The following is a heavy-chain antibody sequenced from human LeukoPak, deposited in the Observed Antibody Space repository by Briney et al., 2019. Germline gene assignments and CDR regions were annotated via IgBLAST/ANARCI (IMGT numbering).Heavy chain of an antibody. D-gene: IGHD4-11*01. J-gene: IGHJ4*02. CDR2: ISTGGST. CDR3: AKDRRGYDYPYYFDY. CDR1: GLTVSRHY. Sequence: GGSLRLSCVASGLTVSRHYMTWVRQAPGKGLEWLSVISTGGSTNYADSVKGRFTISRDNSKNTLYLQLNSLRAEDTAVYYCAKDRRGYDYPYYFDYWGQGTLVTVSS. V-gene: IGHV3-53*01.